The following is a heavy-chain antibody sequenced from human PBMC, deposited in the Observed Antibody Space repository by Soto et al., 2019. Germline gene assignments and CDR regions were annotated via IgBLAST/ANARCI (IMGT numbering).Heavy chain of an antibody. CDR2: IYSSGST. V-gene: IGHV4-39*01. CDR3: ARLRGAYCSSASCYANYYYYYYMDV. CDR1: GGSISSSSYY. J-gene: IGHJ6*03. D-gene: IGHD2-2*01. Sequence: QLQLQESGPGLVKPSETLSLTCTVSGGSISSSSYYWGWIRQPPAKGLEWIGSIYSSGSTYYNPSLKSRITICVATSTTQFSLKLSSVTAADTAVYYCARLRGAYCSSASCYANYYYYYYMDVWGKGTTVTVSS.